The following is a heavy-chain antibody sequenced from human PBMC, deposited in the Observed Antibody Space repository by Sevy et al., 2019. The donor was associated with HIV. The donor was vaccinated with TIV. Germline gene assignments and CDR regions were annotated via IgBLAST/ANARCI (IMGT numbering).Heavy chain of an antibody. CDR3: ARPYRTDPFYYSGSGGYYYPSYFDY. Sequence: GGSLRLSCTASGFPFGSYEMNWVRQAPGKGLEWVSYISNSGSAKYYSDSVRGRFTISRDNAKNSLYLQMNSLRAEDTAVYYCARPYRTDPFYYSGSGGYYYPSYFDYWGQGTLVTVSS. D-gene: IGHD3-22*01. CDR1: GFPFGSYE. J-gene: IGHJ4*02. V-gene: IGHV3-48*03. CDR2: ISNSGSAK.